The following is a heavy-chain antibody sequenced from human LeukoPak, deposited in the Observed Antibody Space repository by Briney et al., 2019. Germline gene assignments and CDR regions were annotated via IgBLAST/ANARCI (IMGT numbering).Heavy chain of an antibody. CDR1: GFTLSDYY. J-gene: IGHJ4*02. CDR3: ARDPARYYYDSSGYYSHGY. D-gene: IGHD3-22*01. V-gene: IGHV3-11*01. CDR2: ISSSGSTI. Sequence: GGSLRLSCAASGFTLSDYYMSWIRQAPGKGLEWVSYISSSGSTIYYADSVKGRFTISRDNAKNSLYLQMNSLRAEDTAVYYCARDPARYYYDSSGYYSHGYWGQGTLVTVSS.